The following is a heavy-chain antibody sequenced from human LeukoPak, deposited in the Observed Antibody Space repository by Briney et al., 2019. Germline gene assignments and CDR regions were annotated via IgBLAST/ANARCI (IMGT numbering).Heavy chain of an antibody. CDR1: GGSISSYY. Sequence: SSETLSLTCTVSGGSISSYYWSWIRQPPGKGLEWIGYIYYSGSTNYNPSLKSRVTISVDTSKNQFSLKLSSVTAADTAVYYCARDREGFDYWGQGTLVTVSS. CDR2: IYYSGST. V-gene: IGHV4-59*01. J-gene: IGHJ4*02. CDR3: ARDREGFDY.